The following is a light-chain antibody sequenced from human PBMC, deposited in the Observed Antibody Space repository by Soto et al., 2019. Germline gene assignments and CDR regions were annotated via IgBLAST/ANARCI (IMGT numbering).Light chain of an antibody. J-gene: IGKJ4*01. CDR2: DAS. CDR1: QSITNC. V-gene: IGKV1-5*03. Sequence: DIQMTQSPSTLSASVGDRVTITCRASQSITNCLAWYQQKPGKAPKLLIFDASSLRSGVPSRFSGSGSGTEFTLTISSLQPEDFATYYCQQYDSYPLSFGGGTKVEIK. CDR3: QQYDSYPLS.